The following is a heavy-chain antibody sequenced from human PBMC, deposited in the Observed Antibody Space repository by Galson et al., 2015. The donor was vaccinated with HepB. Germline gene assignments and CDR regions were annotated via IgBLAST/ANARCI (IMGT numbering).Heavy chain of an antibody. Sequence: TLSLTCTVSGGSISSGRYYWSWIRQPAGKGLEWIGRIHTSGSTNYNPSLKSRVTMSVDTSKNQFSLKLYSVTAADTAVYYCARGRGYYGSGSYSAYYYYYMDAWGKGATVTVSS. V-gene: IGHV4-61*02. CDR1: GGSISSGRYY. CDR3: ARGRGYYGSGSYSAYYYYYMDA. D-gene: IGHD3-10*01. CDR2: IHTSGST. J-gene: IGHJ6*03.